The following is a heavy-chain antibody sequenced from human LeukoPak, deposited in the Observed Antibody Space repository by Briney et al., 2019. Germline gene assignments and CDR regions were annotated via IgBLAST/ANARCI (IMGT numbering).Heavy chain of an antibody. V-gene: IGHV3-48*04. CDR3: AELGITMIGGV. J-gene: IGHJ6*04. CDR1: GFTFSNAW. D-gene: IGHD3-10*02. Sequence: GGSLRLSCAASGFTFSNAWMNWVRQAPGKGLEWVSYISSSGSTIYYADSVKGRFTISRDNAKNSLYLQMNSLRAEDTAVYYCAELGITMIGGVWGKGTTVTISP. CDR2: ISSSGSTI.